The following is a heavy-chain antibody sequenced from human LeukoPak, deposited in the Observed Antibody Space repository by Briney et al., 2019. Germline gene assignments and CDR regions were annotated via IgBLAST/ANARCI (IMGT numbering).Heavy chain of an antibody. J-gene: IGHJ6*02. CDR2: ISGSGGST. CDR1: GFTFSSYA. CDR3: ARETRYYYDSSGYPRDYYYGMDV. D-gene: IGHD3-22*01. V-gene: IGHV3-23*01. Sequence: GGSLRLSCAASGFTFSSYAMSWVRQAPGKGLEWVSAISGSGGSTYYADSVKGRFTISRDNSKNSLYLQMNSLRAEDTAVYYCARETRYYYDSSGYPRDYYYGMDVWGQGTTVTDSS.